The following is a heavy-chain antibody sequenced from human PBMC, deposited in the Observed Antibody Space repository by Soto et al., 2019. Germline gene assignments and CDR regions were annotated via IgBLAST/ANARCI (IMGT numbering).Heavy chain of an antibody. Sequence: PGGSLRLSCAASGFTFSSYAMIWVRQAPGKGLEWVSLISATGGGTYYADSVKGRFTISRDNSKNTLYLQMNSLRAEDTAVYYCAKVPSGYVVWGQGTLVTVSS. CDR3: AKVPSGYVV. CDR2: ISATGGGT. J-gene: IGHJ4*02. V-gene: IGHV3-23*01. CDR1: GFTFSSYA. D-gene: IGHD5-12*01.